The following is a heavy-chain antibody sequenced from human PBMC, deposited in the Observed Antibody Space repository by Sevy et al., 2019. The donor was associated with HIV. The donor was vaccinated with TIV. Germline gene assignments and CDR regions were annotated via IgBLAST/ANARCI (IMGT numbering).Heavy chain of an antibody. V-gene: IGHV3-11*01. D-gene: IGHD4-17*01. CDR3: ARDHVKDGDLGDYYYFAMDV. Sequence: GESLKISCTASGFTFSDYYMSWIRQAPGKGLEWLAYISGSDNTIYYADSVKGRFTISRDNAKNSLFLQMYSLRAEDTAVYYCARDHVKDGDLGDYYYFAMDVWGQGTSVTVSS. CDR1: GFTFSDYY. J-gene: IGHJ6*02. CDR2: ISGSDNTI.